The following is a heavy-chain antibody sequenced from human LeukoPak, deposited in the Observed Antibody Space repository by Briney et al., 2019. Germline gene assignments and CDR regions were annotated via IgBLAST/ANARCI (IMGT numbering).Heavy chain of an antibody. CDR2: IYYSGST. CDR1: GGSISSGDYY. J-gene: IGHJ4*02. Sequence: PSETLSLTCTVSGGSISSGDYYWGWLRQPPGKGLEWIGSIYYSGSTYYNPSLKSRVTISVDTSKNQFSLKLSSVTAADTAVYYCARIFYDDYGDPGSFDYWGQGTLVTVSS. V-gene: IGHV4-39*07. CDR3: ARIFYDDYGDPGSFDY. D-gene: IGHD4-17*01.